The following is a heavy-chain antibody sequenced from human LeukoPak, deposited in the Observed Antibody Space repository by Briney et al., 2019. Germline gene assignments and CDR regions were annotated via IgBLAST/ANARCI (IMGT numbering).Heavy chain of an antibody. V-gene: IGHV4-39*02. J-gene: IGHJ4*02. CDR2: IYYSGST. Sequence: SETLSLTCTVSGGSINSGDYYWGWIRQPPGKGLEWIGSIYYSGSTYYNPSLKSRVTISVDTSKNQFSLKLSSVTAADTAVYYCARDYSNYGVDYWGQGTLVTVSS. CDR3: ARDYSNYGVDY. D-gene: IGHD4-11*01. CDR1: GGSINSGDYY.